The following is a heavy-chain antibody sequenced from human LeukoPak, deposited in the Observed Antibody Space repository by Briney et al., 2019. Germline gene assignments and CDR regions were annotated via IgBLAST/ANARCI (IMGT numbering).Heavy chain of an antibody. CDR3: ARGDYDILTGYSWGVWFDP. Sequence: SETLSLTCTVSGGPISSSSYYWGWVRQPPGKGLEWIGSIYFSGNTYYNPSLKSRLTMSVDTSRNQFSLKLRSVTAADTAVYYCARGDYDILTGYSWGVWFDPWGQGTLVTVSS. D-gene: IGHD3-9*01. CDR2: IYFSGNT. CDR1: GGPISSSSYY. J-gene: IGHJ5*02. V-gene: IGHV4-39*07.